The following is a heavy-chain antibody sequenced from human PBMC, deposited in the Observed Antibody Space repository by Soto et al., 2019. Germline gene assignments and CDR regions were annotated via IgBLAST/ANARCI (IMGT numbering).Heavy chain of an antibody. D-gene: IGHD2-2*01. V-gene: IGHV3-48*01. Sequence: GGSLRLSCAASGFTFSSYSMNWVRQAPGKGLEWVSYISSSSSTIYYADSVKGRFTISRDNAKNSLYLQMNSLRAEDTAVYYCARGAAAMQIGAQKASYNWFDPWGQGTLVTVSS. CDR2: ISSSSSTI. CDR1: GFTFSSYS. J-gene: IGHJ5*02. CDR3: ARGAAAMQIGAQKASYNWFDP.